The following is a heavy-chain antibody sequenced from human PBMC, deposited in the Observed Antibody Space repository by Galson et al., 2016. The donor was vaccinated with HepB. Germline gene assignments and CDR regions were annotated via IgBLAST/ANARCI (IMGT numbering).Heavy chain of an antibody. D-gene: IGHD6-25*01. CDR1: GGSISSASYY. J-gene: IGHJ5*02. CDR2: ISYTGTT. Sequence: EPLSLTCTVSGGSISSASYYWGWLRQPPGKGLEWIGSISYTGTTYYNPSLKSRATLSVDTSKNHFSLRLSSVTAADTAVYYCARQGSSSAFDVWGLGTLVTVSS. V-gene: IGHV4-39*02. CDR3: ARQGSSSAFDV.